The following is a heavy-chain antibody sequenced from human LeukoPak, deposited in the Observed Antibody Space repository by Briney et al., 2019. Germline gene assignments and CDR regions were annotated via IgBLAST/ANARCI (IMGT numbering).Heavy chain of an antibody. CDR3: ARYRHLGY. V-gene: IGHV3-7*01. Sequence: GGSLRLSCAASGFVFRNYFMSWVRQAPGKGLEWVASIKNDGSERYYVDSVRGRYTISRDNTKNSLFLQMSSLRAEDTAVYYCARYRHLGYWGQGTLVTVSS. CDR2: IKNDGSER. J-gene: IGHJ4*02. CDR1: GFVFRNYF.